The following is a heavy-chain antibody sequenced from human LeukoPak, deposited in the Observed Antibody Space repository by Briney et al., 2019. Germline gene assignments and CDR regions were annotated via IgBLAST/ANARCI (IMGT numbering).Heavy chain of an antibody. J-gene: IGHJ3*02. CDR1: GLTFSSYS. V-gene: IGHV3-48*02. D-gene: IGHD3-22*01. CDR3: AKEEYYYDSSGYYGAFDI. CDR2: ISSSSSTI. Sequence: GGSLRLSCAASGLTFSSYSMNWARQAPGKGLEWVSYISSSSSTIYYADSVKGRFTISRDNAKNSLYLQMNSLRDEDTAVYYCAKEEYYYDSSGYYGAFDIWGQGTMVTVSS.